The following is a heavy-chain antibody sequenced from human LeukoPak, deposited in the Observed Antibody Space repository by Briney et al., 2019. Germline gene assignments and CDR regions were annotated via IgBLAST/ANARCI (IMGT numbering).Heavy chain of an antibody. CDR3: AMTTVVTSDPYFDY. Sequence: SETLSLTCTVSGYSISNDYYWAWIRQTPGKGLEWIGSAYHSGETYHNPSLKSRVTISLDTSRRQFSLNLNSVTAADTAVYYCAMTTVVTSDPYFDYWGQGTLVTVSS. V-gene: IGHV4-38-2*02. CDR2: AYHSGET. D-gene: IGHD4-23*01. CDR1: GYSISNDYY. J-gene: IGHJ4*02.